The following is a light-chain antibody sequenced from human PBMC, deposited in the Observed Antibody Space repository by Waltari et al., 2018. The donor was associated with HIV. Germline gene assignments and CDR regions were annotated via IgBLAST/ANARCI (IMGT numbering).Light chain of an antibody. CDR3: QQVYSYPLT. Sequence: DIQLTQSPSFLSASVGDRVTVTCRASQDINRYFAWYQQKPGKAPKLLIYGTSFLSSGVPSRFRGSGSGTEFTLTITSLQPEDFATDYCQQVYSYPLTFGPGTKVDI. J-gene: IGKJ3*01. CDR1: QDINRY. CDR2: GTS. V-gene: IGKV1-9*01.